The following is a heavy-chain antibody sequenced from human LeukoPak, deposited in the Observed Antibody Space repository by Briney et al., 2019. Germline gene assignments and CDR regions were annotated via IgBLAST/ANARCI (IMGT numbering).Heavy chain of an antibody. CDR3: ARKGYSSSWYCDY. Sequence: VGSLRLSCAASGFTFSSYWMSWVRQAPGKGLEWVANIKQDGSEKYYVDSVKGRFTISRDNAKNSLYLQMNSLRAEDTAVYYCARKGYSSSWYCDYWGQGTLVTVSS. CDR1: GFTFSSYW. CDR2: IKQDGSEK. V-gene: IGHV3-7*01. J-gene: IGHJ4*02. D-gene: IGHD6-13*01.